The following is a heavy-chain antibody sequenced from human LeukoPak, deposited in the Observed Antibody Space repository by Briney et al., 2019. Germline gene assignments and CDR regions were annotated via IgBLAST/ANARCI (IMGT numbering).Heavy chain of an antibody. CDR3: ARDGRNDWFDP. CDR1: GGSISSHY. V-gene: IGHV4-59*11. CDR2: IYYSGST. D-gene: IGHD1-1*01. J-gene: IGHJ5*02. Sequence: SETLSLTCTVSGGSISSHYCSWIRQPPGKGLEWIGYIYYSGSTNYNPSLKSRVTISVDTSKNQFSLKLSSVTAADTAVYYCARDGRNDWFDPWGQGTLVTVSS.